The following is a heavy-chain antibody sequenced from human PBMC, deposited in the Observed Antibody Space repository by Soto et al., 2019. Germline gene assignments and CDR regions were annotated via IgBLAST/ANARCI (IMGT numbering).Heavy chain of an antibody. CDR1: GYTFTTYA. CDR3: ARVGWDPQGYGDWHY. CDR2: INPGYGNT. Sequence: VQLVQSRAGVKKPGASVKLSCRGSGYTFTTYAMHWVRQAPGQSLEWMGWINPGYGNTKYSQKFQDRVTITRDVTATTVYMELTSLTSKDTAVYFCARVGWDPQGYGDWHYWGQGALVTVSS. J-gene: IGHJ4*02. D-gene: IGHD4-17*01. V-gene: IGHV1-3*01.